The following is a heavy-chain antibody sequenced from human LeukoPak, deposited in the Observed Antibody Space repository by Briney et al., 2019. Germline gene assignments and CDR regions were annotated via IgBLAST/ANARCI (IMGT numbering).Heavy chain of an antibody. V-gene: IGHV3-11*01. CDR2: ISRRSSAI. CDR1: AFSFSDYY. CDR3: ARDLFVTKYYFDY. D-gene: IGHD1-1*01. Sequence: PGGSLRLSCTTSAFSFSDYYMGWIRQAPGKGLEWVAYISRRSSAIYYADSVRGRFTISRDNAKNSLYLQLNALRAEDTAVYYCARDLFVTKYYFDYWGQGTLVSVSS. J-gene: IGHJ4*02.